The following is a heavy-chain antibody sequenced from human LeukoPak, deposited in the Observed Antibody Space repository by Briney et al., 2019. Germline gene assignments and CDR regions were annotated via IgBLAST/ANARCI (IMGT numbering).Heavy chain of an antibody. Sequence: GGSLRLSCAASGFTFSDYYMSWIRQAPGKGLEWVSYMSNSGNTIHYADSVKGRFTISRDNAKNSLYLQMNSLRAEDTAVYYCARDRVQLWATFDYWGQGTLVTVSS. CDR3: ARDRVQLWATFDY. D-gene: IGHD5-18*01. J-gene: IGHJ4*02. CDR2: MSNSGNTI. V-gene: IGHV3-11*04. CDR1: GFTFSDYY.